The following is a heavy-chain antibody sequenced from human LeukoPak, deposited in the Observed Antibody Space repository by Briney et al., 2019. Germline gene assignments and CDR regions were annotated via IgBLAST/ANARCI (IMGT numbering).Heavy chain of an antibody. CDR1: GYTFTSHG. J-gene: IGHJ5*02. CDR3: ARDNSVRDEAWWFNP. CDR2: ISPSGGST. V-gene: IGHV1-46*01. Sequence: ASVKVSCKASGYTFTSHGISWVRQAPGQGPEWMGVISPSGGSTTYAQKFQGRVTLTRDMSTSTDYLELSSLRSEDTAVYYCARDNSVRDEAWWFNPWDQGTLVTVSS. D-gene: IGHD5-24*01.